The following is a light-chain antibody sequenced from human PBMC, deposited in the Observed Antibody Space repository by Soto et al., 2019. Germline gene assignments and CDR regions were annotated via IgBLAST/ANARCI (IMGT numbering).Light chain of an antibody. CDR3: SSYTTSSTQV. Sequence: QSALTQPASVSGSPGQSITISCTGTSSDVGYFNYVSWYQHHPGKAPKLIICEVSNRPSGVSNRFSASKSGNTASLTISGLQAEDEADYYCSSYTTSSTQVFGGGTKVTVL. V-gene: IGLV2-14*01. CDR1: SSDVGYFNY. J-gene: IGLJ3*02. CDR2: EVS.